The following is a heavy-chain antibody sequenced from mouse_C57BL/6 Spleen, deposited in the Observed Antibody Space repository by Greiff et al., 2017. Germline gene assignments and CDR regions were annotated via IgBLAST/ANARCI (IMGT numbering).Heavy chain of an antibody. Sequence: VQLPQSGPELVKPGDSVKISCKASGYSFTGYFMNWVMQSHGKSLEWIGRINPYNGDTFYNQKFKGKATLTVDKSSSTAHMELRSLTSEDSAVYYCAPHYSNYGAYWGQGTLVTVSA. V-gene: IGHV1-20*01. J-gene: IGHJ3*01. CDR2: INPYNGDT. CDR3: APHYSNYGAY. CDR1: GYSFTGYF. D-gene: IGHD2-5*01.